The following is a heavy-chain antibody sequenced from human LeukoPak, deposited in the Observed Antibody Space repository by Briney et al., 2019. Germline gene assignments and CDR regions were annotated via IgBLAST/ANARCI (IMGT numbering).Heavy chain of an antibody. CDR2: IRTKAKSYTT. V-gene: IGHV3-72*01. CDR3: TRGNFWSGFYGMDV. D-gene: IGHD3-3*01. J-gene: IGHJ6*02. Sequence: GGSLRLSCAASGFTFSDHYMDWVRQAPGKGLEWVSRIRTKAKSYTTEYAASVKGRFTILRDDSKNALYLQMNSLKPEDTAVYYCTRGNFWSGFYGMDVWGQGTTVIVSS. CDR1: GFTFSDHY.